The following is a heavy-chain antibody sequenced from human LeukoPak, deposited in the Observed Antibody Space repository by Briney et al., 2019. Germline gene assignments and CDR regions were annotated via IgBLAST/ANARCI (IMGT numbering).Heavy chain of an antibody. CDR2: ISYDGSNK. D-gene: IGHD4-11*01. V-gene: IGHV3-30*18. J-gene: IGHJ4*02. CDR1: GFTFSSYG. Sequence: GGSLRLSCAASGFTFSSYGMHWVRRAPGKGLEWVAVISYDGSNKYYADSVKGRFTISRDNSKNTLYLQMNSLRAEDTAVYYCAKDSSTTETDEIDYWGQGTLVTVSS. CDR3: AKDSSTTETDEIDY.